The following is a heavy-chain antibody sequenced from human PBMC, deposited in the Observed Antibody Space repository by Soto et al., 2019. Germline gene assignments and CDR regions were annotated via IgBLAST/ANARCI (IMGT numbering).Heavy chain of an antibody. Sequence: GGSLRLSCAASGFTFSSYGMHWVRQAPGKGLEWVAVISYDGSNKYYADSVKGRFTISRDNSKNTLYLQMNSLRAEDTAVYYCVKYRSTDYGDEPFDFWSQGTLDPVSS. CDR1: GFTFSSYG. J-gene: IGHJ4*02. CDR3: VKYRSTDYGDEPFDF. D-gene: IGHD4-17*01. V-gene: IGHV3-30*18. CDR2: ISYDGSNK.